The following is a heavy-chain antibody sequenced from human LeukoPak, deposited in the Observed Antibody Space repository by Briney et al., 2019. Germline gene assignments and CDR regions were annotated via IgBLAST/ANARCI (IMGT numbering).Heavy chain of an antibody. Sequence: QAGGSLRLSCAASGFTFSSYAMHWVRQAPGKGLEWVAVISYDESTENYGDSVKGRITISRDNSKNMLYLQMNSLRPEDTAMYYCARFNSPMITFGGALESWGQGTLVTVSS. CDR3: ARFNSPMITFGGALES. J-gene: IGHJ5*02. D-gene: IGHD3-16*01. CDR2: ISYDESTE. CDR1: GFTFSSYA. V-gene: IGHV3-30*04.